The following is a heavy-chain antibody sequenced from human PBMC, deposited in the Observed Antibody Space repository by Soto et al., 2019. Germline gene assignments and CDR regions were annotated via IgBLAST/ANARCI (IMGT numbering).Heavy chain of an antibody. CDR2: ISSSSSYI. Sequence: EVQLVESGGGLVKPGGSLRLSCAASGFTFSSYSMNWVRQAPGKGLEWVSSISSSSSYIYYADSVKGRFSISRDNAKNSLYLQMNSLRAEDTAVYYCARDARDWYFDLWGRGTLVTVSS. CDR3: ARDARDWYFDL. J-gene: IGHJ2*01. D-gene: IGHD2-15*01. V-gene: IGHV3-21*01. CDR1: GFTFSSYS.